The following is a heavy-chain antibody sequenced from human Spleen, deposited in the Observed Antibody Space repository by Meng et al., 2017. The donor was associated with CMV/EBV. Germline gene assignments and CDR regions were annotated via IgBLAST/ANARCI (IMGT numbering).Heavy chain of an antibody. D-gene: IGHD6-6*01. J-gene: IGHJ4*02. CDR1: GGSISSGDYY. CDR2: IYYSGST. V-gene: IGHV4-30-4*08. CDR3: ARGRREQLAAIKTYYFDY. Sequence: QVQLQESGPGLVKPSQTLSLTCTVSGGSISSGDYYWSWIRQPPGKGLEWIGYIYYSGSTYYNPSLKSRVTISVDTSKNQFSLKLSSVTAADTAVYYCARGRREQLAAIKTYYFDYWGQGTLVTVSS.